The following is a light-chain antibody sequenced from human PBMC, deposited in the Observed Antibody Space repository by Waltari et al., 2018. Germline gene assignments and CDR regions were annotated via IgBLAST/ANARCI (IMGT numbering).Light chain of an antibody. J-gene: IGLJ1*01. Sequence: SYVLTQPPSVSVAPGKTARIPCGGDNLGDKNVHWYQQKSGQAPILVVYDDSDRPSGIPDRFSGSNSGNTATLTVRRVEAGDEADYYCQVWDDNTDHAVFGTGTKVTVL. CDR3: QVWDDNTDHAV. V-gene: IGLV3-21*03. CDR1: NLGDKN. CDR2: DDS.